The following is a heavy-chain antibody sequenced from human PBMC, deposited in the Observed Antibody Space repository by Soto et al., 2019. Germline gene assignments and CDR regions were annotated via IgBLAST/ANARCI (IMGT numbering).Heavy chain of an antibody. D-gene: IGHD2-2*01. CDR2: IYYSGST. V-gene: IGHV4-61*01. J-gene: IGHJ4*02. Sequence: SETLSLTCTVSGGSVSSGSYYWSWIRQPPGKGLEWIGYIYYSGSTNYNPSLKSRVTISVDTSKNQFSLKLGSVTAADTAVYYCARSVYCSSTSCLHPYYFDYWGQGTLVTVSS. CDR3: ARSVYCSSTSCLHPYYFDY. CDR1: GGSVSSGSYY.